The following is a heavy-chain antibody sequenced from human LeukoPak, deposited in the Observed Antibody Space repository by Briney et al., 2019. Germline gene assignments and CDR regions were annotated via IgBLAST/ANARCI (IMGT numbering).Heavy chain of an antibody. J-gene: IGHJ4*02. V-gene: IGHV4-4*07. D-gene: IGHD2-2*01. CDR1: GGSIHSY. CDR2: ISGSGTI. Sequence: PSETLSLTCTVSGGSIHSYWSWIRQPAGKGLEWIGRISGSGTITYNPALQSRVTISVDTSKNQFSLKLSSVTAADTAVYYCASEYCRSATCRFDYWGQGTLVTVSS. CDR3: ASEYCRSATCRFDY.